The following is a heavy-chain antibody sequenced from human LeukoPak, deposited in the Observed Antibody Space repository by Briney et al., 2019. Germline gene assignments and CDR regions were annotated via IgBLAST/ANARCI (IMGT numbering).Heavy chain of an antibody. Sequence: GGSLRRSYAASGFTFSSYSMNWVRQAPGKGLEWVSSISSSSSYIYYADSVKGRFTISRDNARNSLYLQMNSLRAEDTAVYYCARQAGLGPFDYCGEGTLVAV. V-gene: IGHV3-21*01. CDR2: ISSSSSYI. J-gene: IGHJ4*02. D-gene: IGHD6-13*01. CDR3: ARQAGLGPFDY. CDR1: GFTFSSYS.